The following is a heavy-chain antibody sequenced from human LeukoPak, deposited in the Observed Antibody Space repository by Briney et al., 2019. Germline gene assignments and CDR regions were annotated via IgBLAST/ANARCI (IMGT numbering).Heavy chain of an antibody. CDR3: AREAREYYYDSSGEFDY. CDR2: IYHSGST. D-gene: IGHD3-22*01. CDR1: GYSISSGYY. Sequence: SSETLSLTCTVSGYSISSGYYWGWIRQPPGKGLEWIGSIYHSGSTYYNPSLKSRVTISVDTSKNQFSLKLSSVTAADTAVYYCAREAREYYYDSSGEFDYWGQGTLVTVSS. J-gene: IGHJ4*02. V-gene: IGHV4-38-2*02.